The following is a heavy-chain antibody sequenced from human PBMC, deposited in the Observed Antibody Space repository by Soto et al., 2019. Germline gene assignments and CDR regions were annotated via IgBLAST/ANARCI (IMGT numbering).Heavy chain of an antibody. CDR1: GYTFSTYD. CDR3: ARVNGDPDY. D-gene: IGHD4-17*01. V-gene: IGHV1-8*01. CDR2: MNPKSGYT. J-gene: IGHJ4*02. Sequence: QVQLVQSGAEVKKPGASVRVSCKASGYTFSTYDINWVRQATGQGLEWMGWMNPKSGYTGSAQKFQGRVTMTRDTSKSTAYLDLSRLTFEDTAVYYCARVNGDPDYWGQGTLVTVSS.